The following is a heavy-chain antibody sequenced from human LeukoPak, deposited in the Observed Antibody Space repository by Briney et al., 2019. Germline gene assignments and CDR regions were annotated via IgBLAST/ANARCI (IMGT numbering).Heavy chain of an antibody. CDR1: GGSISSSSRSYY. CDR2: IYYSGST. V-gene: IGHV4-39*07. CDR3: ARVIPAAMLDY. Sequence: SETLSLTCTVSGGSISSSSRSYYWGWIRQPPGKGLEWIGSIYYSGSTYYNPSLKSRVTISVDTSKNQFSLKLSSVTAADTAVYYCARVIPAAMLDYWGQGTMVTVSS. J-gene: IGHJ4*02. D-gene: IGHD2-2*01.